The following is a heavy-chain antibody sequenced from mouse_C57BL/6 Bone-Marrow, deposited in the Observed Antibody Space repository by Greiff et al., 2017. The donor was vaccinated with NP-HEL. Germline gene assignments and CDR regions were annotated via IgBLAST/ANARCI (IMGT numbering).Heavy chain of an antibody. J-gene: IGHJ1*03. D-gene: IGHD1-1*01. Sequence: EVHLVESGEGLVKPGGSLKLSCAASGFTFSSYAMSWVRQTPEKRLEWVAYISSGGDYIYYADTVKGRFTISRDNARNTLYLQMSSLKSEDTAMYYCTRVRGFSTTVVATRYFDVWGTGTTVTVSS. V-gene: IGHV5-9-1*02. CDR3: TRVRGFSTTVVATRYFDV. CDR2: ISSGGDYI. CDR1: GFTFSSYA.